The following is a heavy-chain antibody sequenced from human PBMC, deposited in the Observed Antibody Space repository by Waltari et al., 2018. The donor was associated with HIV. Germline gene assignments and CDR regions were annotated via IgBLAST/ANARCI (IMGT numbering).Heavy chain of an antibody. D-gene: IGHD1-26*01. V-gene: IGHV3-33*01. CDR3: VRDKGDSSFDWYFDV. CDR2: RWSDVTNK. J-gene: IGHJ2*01. CDR1: GFTFSNYG. Sequence: QVQLVDSGGGVVQPGRSLRLACAASGFTFSNYGMHWVRQTPGRGLEWLAVRWSDVTNKYYADSVKGRFTISRDNSKNTLFLQMNKLRVEDTAVYYCVRDKGDSSFDWYFDVWGRGTLVTVSS.